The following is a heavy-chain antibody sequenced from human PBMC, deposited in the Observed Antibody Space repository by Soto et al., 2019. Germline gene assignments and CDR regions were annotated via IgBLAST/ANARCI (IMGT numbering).Heavy chain of an antibody. V-gene: IGHV1-69*13. D-gene: IGHD3-22*01. CDR1: GGTFSSYA. J-gene: IGHJ3*02. Sequence: SVKVSCKASGGTFSSYAISWVRQAPGQGLEWMGGIIPIFGTANYAQKFQGRVTITADESTSTAYMELSSLRSEDTAVYYCARTRAGAAIVVVGAFDIWGQGTMVTVSS. CDR3: ARTRAGAAIVVVGAFDI. CDR2: IIPIFGTA.